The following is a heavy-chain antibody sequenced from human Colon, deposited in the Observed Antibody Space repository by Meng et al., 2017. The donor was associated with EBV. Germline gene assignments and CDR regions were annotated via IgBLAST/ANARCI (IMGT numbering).Heavy chain of an antibody. V-gene: IGHV4-4*02. CDR3: MRDLLVLEKNEV. CDR2: IFHSGLT. D-gene: IGHD1-1*01. Sequence: VQVQDAAPGLGKPSGPLSLTCAVSVGSISCSNWWGWVRQSPEKGLEWIGEIFHSGLTNYNLSLQSRVTISVDKSKNQFSLEVTSVTAADTAIYYCMRDLLVLEKNEVWGRGTLVTVSS. J-gene: IGHJ2*01. CDR1: VGSISCSNW.